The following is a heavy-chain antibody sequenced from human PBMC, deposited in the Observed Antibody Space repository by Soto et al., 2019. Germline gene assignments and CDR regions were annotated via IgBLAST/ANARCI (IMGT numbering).Heavy chain of an antibody. CDR3: ARSYGSGSYYNDFDY. CDR2: IYWDDDK. CDR1: GFSLSTSGVG. J-gene: IGHJ4*02. V-gene: IGHV2-5*02. Sequence: QITLKESGPTLVKPTQTLTLTCTFSGFSLSTSGVGVGWIRQPPGKALEWLALIYWDDDKRYSPSLKSRLTITKDTSKNQVVLTMTHMDPVDTATYYCARSYGSGSYYNDFDYWGQGTLVTVSS. D-gene: IGHD3-10*01.